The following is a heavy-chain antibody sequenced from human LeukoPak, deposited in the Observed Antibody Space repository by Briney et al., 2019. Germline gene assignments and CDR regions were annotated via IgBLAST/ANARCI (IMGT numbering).Heavy chain of an antibody. D-gene: IGHD1-26*01. Sequence: SETLSLTCTVSGGSISSSSYYWGWIRQPPGKGLECIGSIYYSGSTYYNPSLKSRITISVDSSKNQFSLRLCSVTAADTAVYYCARHGLSAWEGVLDGYFDLWGRGTLVTVSS. CDR3: ARHGLSAWEGVLDGYFDL. J-gene: IGHJ2*01. CDR1: GGSISSSSYY. CDR2: IYYSGST. V-gene: IGHV4-39*01.